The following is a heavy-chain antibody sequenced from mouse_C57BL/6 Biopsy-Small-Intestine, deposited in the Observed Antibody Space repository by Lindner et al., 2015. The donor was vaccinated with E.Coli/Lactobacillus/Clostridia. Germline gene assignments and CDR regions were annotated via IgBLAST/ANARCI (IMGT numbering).Heavy chain of an antibody. J-gene: IGHJ3*01. Sequence: VQLQESGPELVKPGASVKISCKASGYSFTDYYMNWVKQSPEKSFEWIGEINPSTGGTTYNQKFKAKATLTVDKSSSTAYMQLKSLTSEDSAVYYCAGVDGSSYRRFAYWGQGTLVTVSA. CDR1: GYSFTDYY. V-gene: IGHV1-42*01. D-gene: IGHD1-1*01. CDR3: AGVDGSSYRRFAY. CDR2: INPSTGGT.